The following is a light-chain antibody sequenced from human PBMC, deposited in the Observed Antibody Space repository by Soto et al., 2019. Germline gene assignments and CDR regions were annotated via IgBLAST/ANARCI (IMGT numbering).Light chain of an antibody. V-gene: IGKV1-39*01. CDR3: QQSYSTPIT. Sequence: DSQMTQTPSSLSASVEDRVIITCRASQSISNHLNWYQQKPGKAPKLLIYAASSLQSGVPSRFSGSGSGTDFTLTISSLQPEDFATYYCQQSYSTPITFGQGTRLEIK. CDR1: QSISNH. CDR2: AAS. J-gene: IGKJ5*01.